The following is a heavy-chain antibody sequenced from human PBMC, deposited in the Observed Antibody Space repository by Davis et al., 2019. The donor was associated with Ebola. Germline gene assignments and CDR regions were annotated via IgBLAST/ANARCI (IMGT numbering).Heavy chain of an antibody. CDR2: INPNSGGT. Sequence: ASVKVSCKASGYTFTVYYMHWVRQAPGQGLEWMGRINPNSGGTAYAQKFLGRVTMTRDTSISTAYLQWSSLKASDIAMYYCARQESLYGSSDYWGQGTLVTVSS. J-gene: IGHJ4*02. CDR1: GYTFTVYY. V-gene: IGHV1-2*06. D-gene: IGHD2/OR15-2a*01. CDR3: ARQESLYGSSDY.